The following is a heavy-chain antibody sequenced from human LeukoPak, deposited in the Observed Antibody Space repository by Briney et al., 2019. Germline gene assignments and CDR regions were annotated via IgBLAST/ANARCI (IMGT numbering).Heavy chain of an antibody. CDR2: IYYSEST. CDR1: GGSISSYY. D-gene: IGHD3-22*01. CDR3: ARDAKATMIVGPEAFDI. Sequence: SETLSLTCTVSGGSISSYYWSWIRQPPGKGLEWIGYIYYSESTNYNPSLKSRVTISVDTSKNQFSLKLSSVTAADTAVYYCARDAKATMIVGPEAFDIWGQGTMVTVSS. J-gene: IGHJ3*02. V-gene: IGHV4-59*01.